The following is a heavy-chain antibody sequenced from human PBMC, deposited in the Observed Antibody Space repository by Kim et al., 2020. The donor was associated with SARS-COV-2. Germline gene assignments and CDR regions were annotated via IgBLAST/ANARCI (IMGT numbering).Heavy chain of an antibody. V-gene: IGHV4-31*02. CDR3: ARAPIVVVITHVDY. D-gene: IGHD3-22*01. J-gene: IGHJ4*02. Sequence: YNPSLKSRVTISVDTSKNQFSLKLSSVTAADTAVYYCARAPIVVVITHVDYWGQGTLVTVSS.